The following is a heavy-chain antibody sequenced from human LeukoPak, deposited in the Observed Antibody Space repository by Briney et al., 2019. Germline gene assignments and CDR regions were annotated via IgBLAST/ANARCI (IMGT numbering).Heavy chain of an antibody. D-gene: IGHD3-10*01. J-gene: IGHJ3*02. Sequence: PGGSLRLSCAASGFTFSGSAIHWVRQASGKGLEWVGRIRSKADYAASVKGKFTISRDDSKNTAYLQMNSLKTEDTAVYYCARSDGYGLVGIWGQGTMVTVSS. CDR2: IRSKAD. CDR3: ARSDGYGLVGI. V-gene: IGHV3-73*01. CDR1: GFTFSGSA.